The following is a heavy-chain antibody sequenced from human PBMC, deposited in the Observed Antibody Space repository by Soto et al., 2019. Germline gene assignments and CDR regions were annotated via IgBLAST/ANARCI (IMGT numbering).Heavy chain of an antibody. D-gene: IGHD2-15*01. CDR2: IYYSGST. CDR1: GGSISSSSYY. CDR3: ARDYSRYYGMDV. V-gene: IGHV4-39*01. J-gene: IGHJ6*02. Sequence: SETLSLTCTVSGGSISSSSYYWGWIRQPPGKGLEWIGSIYYSGSTYYNPSLKSRVTISRDNSKNTMYLQVNSLRAEDTAVYYCARDYSRYYGMDVWGQGTTVTVSS.